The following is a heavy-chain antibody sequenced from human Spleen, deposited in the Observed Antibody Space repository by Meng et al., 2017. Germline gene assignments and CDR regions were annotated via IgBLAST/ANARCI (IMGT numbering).Heavy chain of an antibody. Sequence: QVQLQHGGRGLLKPSGTLSLPCAVYGGSFSGYYWSWIRQPPGKGLEWIGEINHSGSTNYNPSLKSRVTISVDTSKNQFSLKLSSVTAADTAVYYCARGIVGATNWFDPWGQGTLVTVSS. D-gene: IGHD1-26*01. V-gene: IGHV4-34*01. CDR3: ARGIVGATNWFDP. J-gene: IGHJ5*02. CDR2: INHSGST. CDR1: GGSFSGYY.